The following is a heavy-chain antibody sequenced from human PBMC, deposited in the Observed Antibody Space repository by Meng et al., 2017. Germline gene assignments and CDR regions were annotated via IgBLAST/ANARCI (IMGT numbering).Heavy chain of an antibody. Sequence: ASVKVSCKASGYTFTGYYMHWVRQAPGQGLEWMGRINPNSGGTNYAQKFQGRVTMTRDTSISTAYMELSRLRSDDTAVYYCASLYYYDSSGYLFGADYWGQGTLVTVSS. CDR3: ASLYYYDSSGYLFGADY. V-gene: IGHV1-2*06. D-gene: IGHD3-22*01. J-gene: IGHJ4*02. CDR2: INPNSGGT. CDR1: GYTFTGYY.